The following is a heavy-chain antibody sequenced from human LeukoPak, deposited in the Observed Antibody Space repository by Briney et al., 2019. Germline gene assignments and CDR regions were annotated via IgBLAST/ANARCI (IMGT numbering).Heavy chain of an antibody. V-gene: IGHV3-33*01. J-gene: IGHJ4*02. Sequence: GGSLRLSCAASGYTFSSYGMHWVRQAPGKGLEWVAYIWYDGSKKEYVDSVKGRFTISRDDSKNTLYLQMNSLRAEDTAVYYCARGGYIAAASLDTHFDYWGQGTLVTVSS. CDR1: GYTFSSYG. D-gene: IGHD6-13*01. CDR2: IWYDGSKK. CDR3: ARGGYIAAASLDTHFDY.